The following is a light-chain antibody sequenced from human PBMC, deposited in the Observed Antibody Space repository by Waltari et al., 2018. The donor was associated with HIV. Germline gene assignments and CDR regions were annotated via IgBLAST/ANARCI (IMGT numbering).Light chain of an antibody. V-gene: IGLV2-14*01. CDR1: SSDVGGYNY. CDR2: EVS. J-gene: IGLJ1*01. Sequence: QSALTQPASVSGSPGQSITISCTGTSSDVGGYNYVSWYQPHPGQAPKLMIYEVSNRPSGVSNRFSRSKSGNTASLTISGLQAEDEADYYCSSYTSSSTLVFGTGTKVTVL. CDR3: SSYTSSSTLV.